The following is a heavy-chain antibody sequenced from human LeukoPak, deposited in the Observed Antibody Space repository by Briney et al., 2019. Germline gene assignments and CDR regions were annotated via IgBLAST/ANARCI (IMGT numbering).Heavy chain of an antibody. D-gene: IGHD2-2*01. V-gene: IGHV1-24*01. Sequence: ASVEVSCKVSGYTLTELSMHWVRQAPGKGLEWMGGFDPEDGETIYAQKFQGRVTMTEDTSTDTAYMELSSLRSEDTAVYYCATRAIYCSGTSCYPYFDYWGQGTLVTVSS. CDR3: ATRAIYCSGTSCYPYFDY. J-gene: IGHJ4*02. CDR1: GYTLTELS. CDR2: FDPEDGET.